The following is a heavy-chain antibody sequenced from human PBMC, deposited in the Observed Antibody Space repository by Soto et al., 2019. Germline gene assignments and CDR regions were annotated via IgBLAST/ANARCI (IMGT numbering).Heavy chain of an antibody. V-gene: IGHV4-39*01. Sequence: QLRLQESGPGLVKPSETLSLTCTVSGGSIRSSTYYWGWIRQPPGKGLEWIGSIYYSGSTHYNPSLKSRVTMSVDTSTNQFSLKLNSVTAADTAVYYCTGHEGGAAADRPLDYWGQGTLVTVSS. J-gene: IGHJ4*02. CDR1: GGSIRSSTYY. D-gene: IGHD6-13*01. CDR3: TGHEGGAAADRPLDY. CDR2: IYYSGST.